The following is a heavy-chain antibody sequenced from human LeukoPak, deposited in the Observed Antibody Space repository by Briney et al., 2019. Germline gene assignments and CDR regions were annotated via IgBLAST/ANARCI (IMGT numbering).Heavy chain of an antibody. CDR2: ISGDGGST. D-gene: IGHD3-3*01. J-gene: IGHJ3*02. Sequence: GGSLRLSCAASGFTFDDYAMHWVRQAPGKGLEWVSLISGDGGSTYYADSVKGRFTISRDNSKNSLYLQMNSLRTEDTALYYCANDIADLWSGYPTLAFDIWGQGTMVTVSS. V-gene: IGHV3-43*02. CDR3: ANDIADLWSGYPTLAFDI. CDR1: GFTFDDYA.